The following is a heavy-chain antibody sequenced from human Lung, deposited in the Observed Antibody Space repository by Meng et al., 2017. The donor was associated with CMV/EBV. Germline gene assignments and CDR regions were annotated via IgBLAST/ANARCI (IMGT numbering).Heavy chain of an antibody. J-gene: IGHJ4*02. Sequence: SCAASGFTFSTYWMHWVRQVPGKGLVWVSRISSDGSSTRSYADSVKGRFTISRDNAKNTLYLQMSSLRPEETAIYYCAKDELLFGGANAFFDHWGQGALVXVSS. V-gene: IGHV3-74*01. CDR3: AKDELLFGGANAFFDH. D-gene: IGHD3-16*01. CDR2: ISSDGSSTR. CDR1: GFTFSTYW.